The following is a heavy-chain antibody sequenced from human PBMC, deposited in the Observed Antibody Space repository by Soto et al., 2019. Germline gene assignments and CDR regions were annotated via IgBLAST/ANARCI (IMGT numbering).Heavy chain of an antibody. CDR3: ARPYYDSSGYFLWYFGH. CDR2: IIPNFDTP. CDR1: GDSFSSFA. J-gene: IGHJ4*02. V-gene: IGHV1-69*06. D-gene: IGHD3-22*01. Sequence: QVQLVQSGAEVKKPGSSVKLSCKASGDSFSSFAVTWVRQAPGQGLEWMGGIIPNFDTPKYAQKFQGRVTIIADKSTTTPYMELSSLRSEDTAVYYCARPYYDSSGYFLWYFGHWAQRTLVTVSS.